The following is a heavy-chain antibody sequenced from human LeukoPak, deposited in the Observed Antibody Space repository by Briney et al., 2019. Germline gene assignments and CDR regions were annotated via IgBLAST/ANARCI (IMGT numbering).Heavy chain of an antibody. J-gene: IGHJ4*02. CDR3: ARQGHYDFWSGYPFDY. CDR2: ISSSSSTI. D-gene: IGHD3-3*01. V-gene: IGHV3-48*01. Sequence: GGSLRLSCAASGFTFSSYSMNWVRQAPGKGQEWVSYISSSSSTIYYADSVKGRFTISRDNAKNSLYLQMNSLRAEDKAVYYCARQGHYDFWSGYPFDYWGQGTLVTVSS. CDR1: GFTFSSYS.